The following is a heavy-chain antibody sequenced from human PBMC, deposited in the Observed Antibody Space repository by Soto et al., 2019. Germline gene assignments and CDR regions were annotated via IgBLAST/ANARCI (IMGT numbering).Heavy chain of an antibody. D-gene: IGHD3-10*01. CDR2: INAGNGNT. V-gene: IGHV1-3*01. CDR1: GYTFTSYA. Sequence: QVQLVQSGAEVKKPGASVKVSCKASGYTFTSYAMHWVRQAPGQRLEWMGWINAGNGNTKYSQKFQGRVTITRDTSASTAYMELSFLTSEDTAVYYCARDLGFGLSDYWGQGTLVTVSS. CDR3: ARDLGFGLSDY. J-gene: IGHJ4*02.